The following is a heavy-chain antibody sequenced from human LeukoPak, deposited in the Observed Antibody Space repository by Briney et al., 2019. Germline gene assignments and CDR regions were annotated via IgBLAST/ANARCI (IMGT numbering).Heavy chain of an antibody. CDR2: NYSGDSDT. CDR1: GYHFNSYW. CDR3: ARSWAMAQNLDS. D-gene: IGHD5-18*01. J-gene: IGHJ4*02. V-gene: IGHV5-51*01. Sequence: GESLEISWKGSGYHFNSYWIGRGRPLAGEGLEWMGINYSGDSDTRYSPSFQGQVTISADKSISTAYLQWSSLKASDTAMYYCARSWAMAQNLDSWGQGTLVTVSS.